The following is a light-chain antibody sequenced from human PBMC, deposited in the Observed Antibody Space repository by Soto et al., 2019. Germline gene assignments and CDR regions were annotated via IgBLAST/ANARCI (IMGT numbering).Light chain of an antibody. Sequence: QLVLTQSPSASASLGASVKLTCTLSSGHSSYAIAWHQQQPEKGPRYLMNLNSDGSHSKGDGIPDRFSGSSSGAERYLIISSLQSEDEADYYCQTWGTGIAVFGGGTKLTVL. J-gene: IGLJ2*01. CDR2: LNSDGSH. CDR1: SGHSSYA. V-gene: IGLV4-69*01. CDR3: QTWGTGIAV.